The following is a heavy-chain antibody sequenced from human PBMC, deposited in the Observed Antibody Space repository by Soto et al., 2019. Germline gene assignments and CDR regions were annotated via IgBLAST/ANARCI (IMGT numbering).Heavy chain of an antibody. V-gene: IGHV3-30-3*01. D-gene: IGHD2-15*01. J-gene: IGHJ6*02. CDR3: ARDRRGCSGGSCYGMDV. Sequence: QVQLVESGGGVVQPGRSLRLSCAASGFTFSSYAMHWVRQAPGKGLEWVAVISYDGSNKYYADSVKGRFTISRDNSTNTLYLQMNSLRAEDTAVYYCARDRRGCSGGSCYGMDVWGQGTTVTVSS. CDR1: GFTFSSYA. CDR2: ISYDGSNK.